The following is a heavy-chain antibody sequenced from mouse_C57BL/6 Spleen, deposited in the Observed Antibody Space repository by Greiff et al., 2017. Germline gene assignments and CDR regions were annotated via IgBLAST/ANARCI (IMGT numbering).Heavy chain of an antibody. CDR1: GYTFTDYE. CDR2: IDPETGGT. CDR3: TRKKIYCDYDADYYAMDY. D-gene: IGHD2-4*01. Sequence: VQLQQSGAELVRPGASVTLSCKASGYTFTDYEMHWVKQTPVHGLEWIGAIDPETGGTAYNQKFKGKAILTADKSSSTAYMELRSLTSEDSAVYYCTRKKIYCDYDADYYAMDYWGQGTSVTVSS. V-gene: IGHV1-15*01. J-gene: IGHJ4*01.